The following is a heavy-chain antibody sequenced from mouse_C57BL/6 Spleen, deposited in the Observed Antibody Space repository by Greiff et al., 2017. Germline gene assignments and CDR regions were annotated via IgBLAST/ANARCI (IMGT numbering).Heavy chain of an antibody. Sequence: VQLVESGPGLVQPSQSLSITCTVSGFSLTSYGVHWVRQSPGKGLEWLGVIWSGGSTDYNAAFISRLSISKDNSKSQVFFKMNSLQADDTAIYYCARKEANWDWYFDVWGTGTTVTVSS. CDR3: ARKEANWDWYFDV. V-gene: IGHV2-2*01. CDR2: IWSGGST. J-gene: IGHJ1*03. CDR1: GFSLTSYG. D-gene: IGHD4-1*01.